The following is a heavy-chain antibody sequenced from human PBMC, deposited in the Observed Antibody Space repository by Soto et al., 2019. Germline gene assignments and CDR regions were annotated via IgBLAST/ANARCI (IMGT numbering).Heavy chain of an antibody. V-gene: IGHV4-34*01. CDR2: INHSVIT. J-gene: IGHJ4*02. CDR3: ARTSSFDC. CDR1: CGSFSSYY. Sequence: SETLSLTCAVYCGSFSSYYWSWIRQPPGNGLYCIGEINHSVITSXXPSLKSRXXMSVDTSKNHXSLKLXPVTAADTAVYYCARTSSFDCWRQGTLVTVSS. D-gene: IGHD6-6*01.